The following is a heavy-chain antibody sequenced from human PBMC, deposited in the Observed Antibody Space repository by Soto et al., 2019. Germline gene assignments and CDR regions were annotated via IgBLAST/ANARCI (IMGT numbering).Heavy chain of an antibody. CDR2: IFHGGTI. V-gene: IGHV4-4*02. Sequence: QVQLQESGPGLVKPSGTLSLTCAVSGGSIDSSDWWNWVRQPPGKELEWIGEIFHGGTIIYNPSLKSRVTISVDKSRNQFSLELTSVTAADTAVYYCARDHQYRNSWSFDSWGQGTLVTVS. J-gene: IGHJ4*02. D-gene: IGHD4-4*01. CDR1: GGSIDSSDW. CDR3: ARDHQYRNSWSFDS.